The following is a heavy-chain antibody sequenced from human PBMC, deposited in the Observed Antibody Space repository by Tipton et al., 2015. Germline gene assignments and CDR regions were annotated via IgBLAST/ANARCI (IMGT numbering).Heavy chain of an antibody. CDR3: ARHRGVGGLADY. Sequence: TLSLTCDVSGYSISSGYYWSWIRQPPGKGLEWIGYVYSSGSTNYSPSLKSRVTISLDTSKNQFSLKLSSVTAADTAVYYCARHRGVGGLADYWGRGTLVTVPS. CDR2: VYSSGST. CDR1: GYSISSGYY. D-gene: IGHD3-10*01. V-gene: IGHV4-61*01. J-gene: IGHJ4*02.